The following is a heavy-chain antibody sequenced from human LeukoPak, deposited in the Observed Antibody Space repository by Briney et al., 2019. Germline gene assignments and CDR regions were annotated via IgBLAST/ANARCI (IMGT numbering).Heavy chain of an antibody. D-gene: IGHD4-17*01. CDR3: AREPNGPPYYYYGMDV. CDR1: GFTFSSYA. CDR2: ISYDGSNK. J-gene: IGHJ6*02. Sequence: GRSLRLSCAASGFTFSSYAMHWVRQAPGKGLEWVAVISYDGSNKYYADSVKGRFTISRDNSKNTLYLQMNSLRAEDTAVHYCAREPNGPPYYYYGMDVWGQGTTVTVSS. V-gene: IGHV3-30-3*01.